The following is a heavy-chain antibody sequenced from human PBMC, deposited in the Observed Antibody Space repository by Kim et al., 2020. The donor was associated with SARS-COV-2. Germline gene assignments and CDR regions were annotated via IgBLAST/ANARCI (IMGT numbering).Heavy chain of an antibody. CDR3: AIDYDYGGFFDY. Sequence: SETLSLTCAVYGGSFSGYYWSWIRQSPWKGLEWIGEINRSGSTNYNPSLKSRVTISVDTSKNQFSLKLSSVTAADTAVYYCAIDYDYGGFFDYWGQGTL. D-gene: IGHD4-17*01. J-gene: IGHJ4*02. CDR2: INRSGST. CDR1: GGSFSGYY. V-gene: IGHV4-34*01.